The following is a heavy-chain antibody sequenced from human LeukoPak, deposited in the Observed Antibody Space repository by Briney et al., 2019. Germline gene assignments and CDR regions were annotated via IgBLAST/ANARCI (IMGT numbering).Heavy chain of an antibody. CDR3: VTSPATGNIYFDL. V-gene: IGHV3-66*01. CDR1: GFTVSNTY. Sequence: GGSLRLSCAGSGFTVSNTYMGWVRQPPVKELEWISVLYRGGNIYYADSVKGRFTISRDNPKNTLYLQMDSLRAEDTAVYHCVTSPATGNIYFDLWGRGTLVAVSS. J-gene: IGHJ2*01. CDR2: LYRGGNI. D-gene: IGHD6-13*01.